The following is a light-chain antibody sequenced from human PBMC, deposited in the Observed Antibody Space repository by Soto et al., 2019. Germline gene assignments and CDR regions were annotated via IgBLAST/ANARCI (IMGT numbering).Light chain of an antibody. CDR2: DAY. V-gene: IGKV3-11*01. CDR3: QQRSNWTIN. Sequence: EVVLTQSPVTLSLSPGERATLSCRASQSFRGLLAWYQQKPGQAPRXLIYDAYNRATGLPARFSGSGSGTDLTITISSIEHEDFAVYNCQQRSNWTINVGQVTRLESK. J-gene: IGKJ5*01. CDR1: QSFRGL.